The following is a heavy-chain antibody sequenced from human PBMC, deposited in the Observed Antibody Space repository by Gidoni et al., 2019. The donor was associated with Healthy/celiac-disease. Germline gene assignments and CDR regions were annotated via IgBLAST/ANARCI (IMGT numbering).Heavy chain of an antibody. V-gene: IGHV1-69*06. D-gene: IGHD3-10*01. CDR3: ASGITERMGNAFDI. J-gene: IGHJ3*02. Sequence: QVQLVQSGAEVKQLGSSVKVSCKASGGTFSSYAMSWVRQAPGQGLEWMGGFFPIFGTANYAQKFQGRVTITADKSTSAAYMELSSLGSEDTAVYYCASGITERMGNAFDIWGQGTMVTVSS. CDR1: GGTFSSYA. CDR2: FFPIFGTA.